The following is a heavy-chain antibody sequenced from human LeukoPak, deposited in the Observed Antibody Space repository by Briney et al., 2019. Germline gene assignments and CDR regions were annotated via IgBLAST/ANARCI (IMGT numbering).Heavy chain of an antibody. CDR1: GFTFTDYY. V-gene: IGHV3-11*06. CDR3: ARGGYYEILTGPDC. D-gene: IGHD3-9*01. J-gene: IGHJ4*02. CDR2: VSYTSSST. Sequence: GGSLRLSCAASGFTFTDYYMSWIRQAPGKGLEWISYVSYTSSSTTYADSVKGRFTISRDNSKNTLYLQMNSLRAEDTAVYYCARGGYYEILTGPDCWGQGTLVTVSS.